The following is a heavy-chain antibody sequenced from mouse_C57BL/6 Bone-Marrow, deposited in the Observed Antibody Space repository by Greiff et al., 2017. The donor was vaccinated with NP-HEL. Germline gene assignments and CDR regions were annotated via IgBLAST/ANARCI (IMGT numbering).Heavy chain of an antibody. V-gene: IGHV1-81*01. Sequence: VQGVESGAELARPGASVKLSCKASGYTFTSYGISWVKQRTGQGLEWIGEIYPRSGNTYYNEKFKGKATLTADKSSSTAYMELRSLKSEDSAVYFCARGKAYWGQGTLVTVSA. CDR1: GYTFTSYG. CDR2: IYPRSGNT. CDR3: ARGKAY. J-gene: IGHJ3*01.